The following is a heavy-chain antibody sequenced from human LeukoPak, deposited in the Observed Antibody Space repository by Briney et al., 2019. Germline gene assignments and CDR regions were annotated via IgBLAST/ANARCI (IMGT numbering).Heavy chain of an antibody. CDR3: ARVAGNHVLQAFDI. Sequence: SQTLSLTCAISGDSVFSRAASWNWIRQSPSRGLEWLGRTYYRSKWYSEYAGSVRGRITIDADTSRNQFFLQLYSVTPEDMAVYYCARVAGNHVLQAFDIWGQGTMVTVSS. CDR1: GDSVFSRAAS. D-gene: IGHD2-8*01. J-gene: IGHJ3*02. V-gene: IGHV6-1*01. CDR2: TYYRSKWYS.